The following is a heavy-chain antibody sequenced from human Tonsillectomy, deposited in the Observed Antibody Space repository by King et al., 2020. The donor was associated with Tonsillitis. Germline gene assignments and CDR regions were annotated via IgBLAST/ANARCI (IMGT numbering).Heavy chain of an antibody. V-gene: IGHV1-69*01. Sequence: QLVQSGAEVKKPESSVKVSCKASGDTFSSYGIHWVRQAPGQGLEWMGGIIPIFGTVNYAQKFQGRVTITADESTSTAYMELNSLTSEDTAVYYCTARLSTVVTTNGPFDIWGQGTMVTVSA. CDR1: GDTFSSYG. D-gene: IGHD2-8*01. CDR2: IIPIFGTV. J-gene: IGHJ3*02. CDR3: TARLSTVVTTNGPFDI.